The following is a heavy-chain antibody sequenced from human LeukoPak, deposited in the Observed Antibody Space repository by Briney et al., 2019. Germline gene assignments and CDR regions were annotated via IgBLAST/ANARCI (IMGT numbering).Heavy chain of an antibody. V-gene: IGHV4-59*12. D-gene: IGHD2-2*01. CDR3: ARGSPNCSSTSCPFVDY. Sequence: SETLSLTCTVSGGSIGSNYWTWIRQPPGKGLEYIGYIYYTGGTNYNPSLKSRVTISVDTSKNQFSLKLSSVTAADTAVYYCARGSPNCSSTSCPFVDYWGQGTLVTVSS. CDR1: GGSIGSNY. J-gene: IGHJ4*02. CDR2: IYYTGGT.